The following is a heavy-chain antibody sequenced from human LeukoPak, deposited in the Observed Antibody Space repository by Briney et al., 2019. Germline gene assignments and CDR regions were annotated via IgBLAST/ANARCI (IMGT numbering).Heavy chain of an antibody. V-gene: IGHV3-48*02. Sequence: GASLRLSCAVSGFTFSSYNKNWVRQAPGKGLEWVSYISSSSSTIYYADSVKGRFTISRDNAKNSLYLQMNSLRDEDTAVYYCATVPESTTNWGQGTLVTVSS. CDR2: ISSSSSTI. D-gene: IGHD1-1*01. J-gene: IGHJ4*02. CDR3: ATVPESTTN. CDR1: GFTFSSYN.